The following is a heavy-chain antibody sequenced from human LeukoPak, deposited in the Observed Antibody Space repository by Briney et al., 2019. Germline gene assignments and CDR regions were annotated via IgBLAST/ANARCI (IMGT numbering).Heavy chain of an antibody. CDR2: IRYDGSNK. D-gene: IGHD4-17*01. CDR1: GFTFSSYS. CDR3: TRDQTTVTTRRFDC. Sequence: GGSLRLSCAASGFTFSSYSMNWVRQAPGKGLEWVAFIRYDGSNKYYADSVKGRFTISRDDSKSIAYLQMNSLKTEDTAVYYCTRDQTTVTTRRFDCWGQGTLVTVSS. J-gene: IGHJ4*02. V-gene: IGHV3-30*02.